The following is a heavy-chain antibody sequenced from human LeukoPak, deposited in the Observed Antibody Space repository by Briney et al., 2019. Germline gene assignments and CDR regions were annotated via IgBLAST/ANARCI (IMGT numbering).Heavy chain of an antibody. CDR1: GGSFSGYY. CDR2: INHSGST. CDR3: AGSVVVVDAFDI. Sequence: PSETLSLTCAVYGGSFSGYYWSWIRQPPGKGLEWIGEINHSGSTNYNPPLKSRVTISVDTSKNQFSLKLSSVTAADTAVYYCAGSVVVVDAFDIWGQGTMVTVSS. V-gene: IGHV4-34*01. J-gene: IGHJ3*02. D-gene: IGHD2-2*01.